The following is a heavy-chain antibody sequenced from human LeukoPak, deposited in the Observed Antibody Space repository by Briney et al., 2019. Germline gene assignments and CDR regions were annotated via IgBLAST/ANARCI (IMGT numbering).Heavy chain of an antibody. J-gene: IGHJ5*01. CDR3: AADRSGYDYGVFDS. CDR1: GYRFTSYG. Sequence: ASVKVSCKASGYRFTSYGITWVRQAPGQELEWMGWISAYNGNTNYSQKLQGRVTLTTDTSTSTAYMELRSLRSDDTDVYYCAADRSGYDYGVFDSWGQGTLVTVSS. V-gene: IGHV1-18*01. CDR2: ISAYNGNT. D-gene: IGHD5-12*01.